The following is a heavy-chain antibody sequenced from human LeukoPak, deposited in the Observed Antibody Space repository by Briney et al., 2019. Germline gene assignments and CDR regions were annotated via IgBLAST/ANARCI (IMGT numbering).Heavy chain of an antibody. CDR3: ARSLRVRGVPDYMDV. Sequence: GGSLRLSCAASGFTVSSNYMTWVRQAPGKGLEWVSVIYKNAITYYADTVKGRFTICRDNSKNTLYLQMNSLRADDTAVYYCARSLRVRGVPDYMDVWGKGTTVTISS. V-gene: IGHV3-53*01. CDR2: IYKNAIT. J-gene: IGHJ6*03. D-gene: IGHD3-10*01. CDR1: GFTVSSNY.